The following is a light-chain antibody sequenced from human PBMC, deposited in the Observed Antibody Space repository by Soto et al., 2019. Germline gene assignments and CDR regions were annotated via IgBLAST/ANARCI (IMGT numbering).Light chain of an antibody. CDR2: ATS. J-gene: IGKJ2*02. CDR1: QSIISY. V-gene: IGKV1-39*01. Sequence: DIPMTQSPSSLSASVGDSVTITCRASQSIISYLNWYQQKPGRAPELLIYATSSLQSGVPSRFSGGGSGTRFTLTISSLQPGDFATYYCQQTYSPPGTFGLGTKVEIE. CDR3: QQTYSPPGT.